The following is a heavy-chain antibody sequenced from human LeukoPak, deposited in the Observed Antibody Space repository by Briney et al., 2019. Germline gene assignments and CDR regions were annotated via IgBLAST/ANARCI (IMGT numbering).Heavy chain of an antibody. CDR1: GFTFSSYA. CDR2: ISDNGGST. Sequence: GGSLRLSCAASGFTFSSYAMSWVRQAPGKGLEWVSSISDNGGSTYSADSVKGRFTISRDSSKNTLYLQMNSLRAEDTAVYYCAREFGLITSHWGQGTLGTVSS. V-gene: IGHV3-23*01. D-gene: IGHD3/OR15-3a*01. J-gene: IGHJ1*01. CDR3: AREFGLITSH.